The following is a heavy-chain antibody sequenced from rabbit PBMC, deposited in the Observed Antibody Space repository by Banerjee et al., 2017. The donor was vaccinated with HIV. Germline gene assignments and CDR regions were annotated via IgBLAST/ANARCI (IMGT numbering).Heavy chain of an antibody. CDR1: GFSFSSSYY. CDR3: ARDSSVHYRMDL. J-gene: IGHJ6*01. D-gene: IGHD1-1*01. V-gene: IGHV1S45*01. Sequence: QEQLEESGGDLVKPEGSLTLTCTASGFSFSSSYYMCWVRQAPGKGLEWIGCINSGGGSTYYASWAKGRFTISKASSTTVTLQMTSLTAADTATYFCARDSSVHYRMDLWGPGTLVTVS. CDR2: INSGGGST.